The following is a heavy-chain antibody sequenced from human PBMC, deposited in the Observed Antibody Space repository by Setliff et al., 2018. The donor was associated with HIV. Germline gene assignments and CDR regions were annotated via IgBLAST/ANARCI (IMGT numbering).Heavy chain of an antibody. CDR3: ATTPAVAGLAFDI. J-gene: IGHJ3*02. CDR1: GYSFTSYW. V-gene: IGHV5-51*01. CDR2: LYPGDSDI. D-gene: IGHD6-19*01. Sequence: RGESLKISCEASGYSFTSYWIGWVRQMPGKGLEWMALLYPGDSDIRYSPSFQSQVTVSADKSISTAYLQWSSLKASDTAMYYCATTPAVAGLAFDIWGQGTMVTVSS.